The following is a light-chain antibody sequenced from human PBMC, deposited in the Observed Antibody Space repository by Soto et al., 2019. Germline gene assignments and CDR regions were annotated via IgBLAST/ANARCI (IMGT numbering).Light chain of an antibody. CDR3: AAWDDSLTDYV. CDR2: RNN. J-gene: IGLJ1*01. Sequence: QSVLTQAPSASGTPGQRVTISCSGGSSNIGRNTVNWYQQLPGTAPKLLIYRNNRRPSGVPDRFSGSKSGTSASLAISGLQSEDEADYYCAAWDDSLTDYVFGTGTKVTVL. V-gene: IGLV1-44*01. CDR1: SSNIGRNT.